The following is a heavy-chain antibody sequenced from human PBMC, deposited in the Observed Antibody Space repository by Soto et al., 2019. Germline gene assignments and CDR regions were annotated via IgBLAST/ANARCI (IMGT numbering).Heavy chain of an antibody. CDR3: ASRLVGSPLIGIFDY. CDR1: GGSISSSSYY. J-gene: IGHJ4*02. D-gene: IGHD1-26*01. Sequence: SETLSLTCTVSGGSISSSSYYWGWIRQPPGKGLEWIGSIYYSGSTYYNPSLKSRVTISVDTSKNQFSLKLSSVTAADTAVYYCASRLVGSPLIGIFDYWGQGTLVTVSS. V-gene: IGHV4-39*01. CDR2: IYYSGST.